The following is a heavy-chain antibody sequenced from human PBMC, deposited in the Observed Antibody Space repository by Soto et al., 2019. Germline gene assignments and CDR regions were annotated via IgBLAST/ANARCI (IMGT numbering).Heavy chain of an antibody. Sequence: PSETLSLTCAVSGGSISSGGYSWSWIRQPPGKGLEWIGYIYHSGSTYYNPSLKSRVTISVDRSKNQFSLKLSSVTAADTAVYYCARVSGYYERIPYYFDDWGQGTLVTVSS. CDR3: ARVSGYYERIPYYFDD. J-gene: IGHJ4*02. CDR1: GGSISSGGYS. D-gene: IGHD2-2*03. CDR2: IYHSGST. V-gene: IGHV4-30-2*01.